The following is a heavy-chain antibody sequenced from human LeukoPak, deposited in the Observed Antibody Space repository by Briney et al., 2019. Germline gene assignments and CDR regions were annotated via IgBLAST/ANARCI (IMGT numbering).Heavy chain of an antibody. CDR1: GYTFSTYP. J-gene: IGHJ5*02. D-gene: IGHD2-2*01. Sequence: ASVKVSCKASGYTFSTYPLNWVRQAPGQGLEWMGWINTNTGSPTYAQGLTGRFVFSLDTSVSTAFLQISSLKAEDTALYYCARDRKPIVVVPAAKYNWFDPWGQGTLVTVSS. CDR3: ARDRKPIVVVPAAKYNWFDP. V-gene: IGHV7-4-1*02. CDR2: INTNTGSP.